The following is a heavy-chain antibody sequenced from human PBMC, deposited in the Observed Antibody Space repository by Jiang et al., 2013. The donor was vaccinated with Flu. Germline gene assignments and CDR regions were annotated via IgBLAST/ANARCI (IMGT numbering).Heavy chain of an antibody. D-gene: IGHD2-21*02. Sequence: GPGLVKPSETLSLTCNVSGGPLSNYYWNWIRQSPGKGLEWIGFIYYSAATHYNPSVESRAIISVDRSKNQFSLRLNSVTPADTAVYYCARSPPSEVVSAPWYFDLWGRGTPVTVS. J-gene: IGHJ2*01. CDR3: ARSPPSEVVSAPWYFDL. CDR1: GGPLSNYY. V-gene: IGHV4-59*01. CDR2: IYYSAAT.